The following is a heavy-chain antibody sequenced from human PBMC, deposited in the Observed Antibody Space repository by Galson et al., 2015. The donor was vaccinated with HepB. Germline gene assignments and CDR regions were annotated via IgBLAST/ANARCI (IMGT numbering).Heavy chain of an antibody. D-gene: IGHD3-10*01. CDR2: INSRSSYM. V-gene: IGHV3-21*06. J-gene: IGHJ5*02. CDR1: GFTFSDYN. CDR3: ARDYRPDVASGSYHPNWSDL. Sequence: SLRLSCAASGFTFSDYNMNWVRQAPGRGLEWVSSINSRSSYMFYTDSVKGRFTISRDNAKNLLFLQMNGLRAEDTAVYYCARDYRPDVASGSYHPNWSDLWGQGTLVTVSS.